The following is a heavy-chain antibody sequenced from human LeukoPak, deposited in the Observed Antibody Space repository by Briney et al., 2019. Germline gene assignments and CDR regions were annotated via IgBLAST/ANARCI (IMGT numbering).Heavy chain of an antibody. CDR2: IYYSGST. V-gene: IGHV4-61*08. CDR1: GGSIGSSVHY. D-gene: IGHD5-12*01. Sequence: SETLSLTCIVSGGSIGSSVHYWGWIRQPPGKGLEWIGYIYYSGSTNYNPSLKSRVTISVDTSKNQFSLKLSSVTAADTAVYYCARGRLRFGIFFDYWGQGTLVTVSS. CDR3: ARGRLRFGIFFDY. J-gene: IGHJ4*02.